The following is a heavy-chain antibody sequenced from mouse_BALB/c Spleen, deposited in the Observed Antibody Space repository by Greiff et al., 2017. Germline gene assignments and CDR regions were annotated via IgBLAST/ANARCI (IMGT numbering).Heavy chain of an antibody. J-gene: IGHJ2*01. CDR3: ALITTVEGYFDY. CDR2: IDPENGNT. V-gene: IGHV14-1*02. CDR1: GFNIKDYY. D-gene: IGHD1-1*01. Sequence: VQLKQSGAELVRPGALVKLSCKASGFNIKDYYMHWVKQRPEQGLEWIGWIDPENGNTIYDPKFQGKASITADTSSNTAYLQLSSLTSEDTAVYYCALITTVEGYFDYWGQGTTLTVSS.